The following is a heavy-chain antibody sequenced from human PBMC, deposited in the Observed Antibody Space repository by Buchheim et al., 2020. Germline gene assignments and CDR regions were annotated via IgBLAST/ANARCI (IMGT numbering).Heavy chain of an antibody. CDR3: ARNNGNYRLDD. Sequence: QVQLVESGGGVVQPGMSLRLSCAASGFTFNRYGMHWVRQAPGKGLEWVAIIWYDGSNKYYADSVKGRFTISRDQSTNTVALQMNSLRAEDTAVYYCARNNGNYRLDDWGQGTL. CDR1: GFTFNRYG. CDR2: IWYDGSNK. D-gene: IGHD1-26*01. V-gene: IGHV3-33*01. J-gene: IGHJ4*02.